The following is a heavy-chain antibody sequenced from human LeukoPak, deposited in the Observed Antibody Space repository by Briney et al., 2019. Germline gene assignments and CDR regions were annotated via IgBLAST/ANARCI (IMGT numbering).Heavy chain of an antibody. CDR1: GLTFSSYW. D-gene: IGHD1-26*01. CDR2: INSDGSST. J-gene: IGHJ4*02. CDR3: ARRSSGSPPYYFGY. V-gene: IGHV3-74*01. Sequence: PGGSLRLSCAASGLTFSSYWMHWVRQAPGKGLVWVSRINSDGSSTSYADSVKGRFTISRDNAKNTLYLQMNSLRAKDTAVYYCARRSSGSPPYYFGYWGQGTLVTVSS.